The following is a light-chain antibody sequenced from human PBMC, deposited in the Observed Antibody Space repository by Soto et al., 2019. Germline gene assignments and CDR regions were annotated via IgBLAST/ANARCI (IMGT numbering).Light chain of an antibody. J-gene: IGKJ2*02. V-gene: IGKV2-30*01. Sequence: DVVMTESPVSLAVTPGQPASFSCRSSQSLVYSDGRTYLNWFHQRPGQSPRRIVHKVFILDSGVQGRFSGGGSGSDFTLTISSVEAEDVGVYYCMQGTDWPWTFGQGTRLEIK. CDR3: MQGTDWPWT. CDR1: QSLVYSDGRTY. CDR2: KVF.